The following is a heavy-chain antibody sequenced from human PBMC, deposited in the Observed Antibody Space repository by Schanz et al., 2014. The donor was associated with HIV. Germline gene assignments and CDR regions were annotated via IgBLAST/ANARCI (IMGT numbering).Heavy chain of an antibody. CDR3: ARVEGPPTFYYYYYGSDV. D-gene: IGHD4-4*01. CDR2: ISYDGSSH. CDR1: GFTFSSYA. V-gene: IGHV3-30-3*01. Sequence: QVQLVESGGGVVQPGRSLRLSCAGSGFTFSSYAMHWVRQAPGKGLEWVAFISYDGSSHYSADSVKGRFTISRDNSQNTMYLQMNSLRAEDTAVYYCARVEGPPTFYYYYYGSDVWGQGTAVTVSS. J-gene: IGHJ6*02.